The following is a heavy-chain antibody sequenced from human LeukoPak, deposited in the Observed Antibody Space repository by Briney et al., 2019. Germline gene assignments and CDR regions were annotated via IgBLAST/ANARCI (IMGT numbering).Heavy chain of an antibody. Sequence: GGSLRLSCAASGFTVSSNYMTWVRQAPGKGLEWVSVIYSGGSTYYAASVKGRFTISRDNSKNTLYLQMNSRRAEDTAVYYCARDEPSPDSTDLDYWGQGTLVTVSS. CDR3: ARDEPSPDSTDLDY. J-gene: IGHJ4*02. CDR2: IYSGGST. CDR1: GFTVSSNY. D-gene: IGHD2/OR15-2a*01. V-gene: IGHV3-66*01.